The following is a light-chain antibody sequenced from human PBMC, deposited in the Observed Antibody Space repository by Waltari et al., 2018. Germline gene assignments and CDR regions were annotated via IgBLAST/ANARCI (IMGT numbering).Light chain of an antibody. CDR1: QSVVSDY. Sequence: EVVFTQSPGTISLSPGETVTLSCRASQSVVSDYLAWYQQKPGQAPRLLIYGASTRASGIPDRFSGSGFETHFTLTISSLEPEDFAVYYCQQFDGSLYTFGQGTRLEI. V-gene: IGKV3-20*01. CDR2: GAS. CDR3: QQFDGSLYT. J-gene: IGKJ2*01.